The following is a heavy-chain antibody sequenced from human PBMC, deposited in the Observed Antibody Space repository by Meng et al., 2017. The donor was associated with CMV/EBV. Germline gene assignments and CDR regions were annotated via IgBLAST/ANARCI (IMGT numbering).Heavy chain of an antibody. CDR3: AKDFTYSSSPAYYFDY. V-gene: IGHV3-33*06. D-gene: IGHD6-6*01. CDR2: ICYDASNK. J-gene: IGHJ4*02. CDR1: GFTFIRYG. Sequence: GFTFIRYGMHWVRQAPGKGLEWVAVICYDASNKYYADSVKGRFTISRDNSKNTLYLQMNSLRAEDTAVYYCAKDFTYSSSPAYYFDYWGQGTLVTVSS.